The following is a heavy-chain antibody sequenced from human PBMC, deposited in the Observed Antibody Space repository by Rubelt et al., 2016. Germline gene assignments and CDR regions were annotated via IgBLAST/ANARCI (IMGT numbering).Heavy chain of an antibody. CDR1: GYTLTELS. CDR3: GTIGLEWLLEDY. J-gene: IGHJ4*02. CDR2: FDPEDGET. D-gene: IGHD3-3*01. Sequence: QVQLVQSGAEVKKPGASVKVSCKVSGYTLTELSMHWVRQAPGKGLEWMGGFDPEDGETIYAQKFQGTVTMTEATSTDTARIEVSGLRSEETAVYYCGTIGLEWLLEDYWGQGTLVTVSS. V-gene: IGHV1-24*01.